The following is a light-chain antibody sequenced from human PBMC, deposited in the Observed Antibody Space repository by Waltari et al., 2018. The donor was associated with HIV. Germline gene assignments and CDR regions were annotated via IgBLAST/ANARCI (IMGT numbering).Light chain of an antibody. CDR3: SSYAGSNNVV. J-gene: IGLJ2*01. Sequence: QSALTQPPSASGSPGQSVTISCTGTSSDVGGYNYVSWYQQHPGTAPILMIYGVNKRPAGVPDRVSGSKSGNPAALTVSGLQADDDAEYDCSSYAGSNNVVFGGGTKLTVL. CDR2: GVN. V-gene: IGLV2-8*01. CDR1: SSDVGGYNY.